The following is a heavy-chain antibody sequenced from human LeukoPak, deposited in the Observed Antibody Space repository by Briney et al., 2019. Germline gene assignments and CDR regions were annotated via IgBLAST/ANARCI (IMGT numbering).Heavy chain of an antibody. CDR1: GFTFSSYS. V-gene: IGHV3-48*01. J-gene: IGHJ3*02. D-gene: IGHD3-10*01. Sequence: GGSLRLSCAASGFTFSSYSMNWVRQAPGKGLEWVSYISSSSSTIYYADSVKGRFTISRDNAKNSLYLQMNSLRAEDTAVYYCVRGGVRGSGSYKNAFDIWGQGTMVTVSS. CDR2: ISSSSSTI. CDR3: VRGGVRGSGSYKNAFDI.